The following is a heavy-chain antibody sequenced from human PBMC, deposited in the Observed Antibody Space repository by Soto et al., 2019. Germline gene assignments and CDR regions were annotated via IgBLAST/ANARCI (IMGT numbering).Heavy chain of an antibody. V-gene: IGHV3-64D*06. D-gene: IGHD5-12*01. CDR3: VKSRGGNNFDFFD. Sequence: GGSLRLSCSASGFTFSSYAMHWVRQAPGKGLEYVSGVRGNGDPPFYADSVKGRFTISRDNSKNTLYLQMSSLSADDTAVYYCVKSRGGNNFDFFDWGQGXLVTVSS. CDR2: VRGNGDPP. J-gene: IGHJ4*02. CDR1: GFTFSSYA.